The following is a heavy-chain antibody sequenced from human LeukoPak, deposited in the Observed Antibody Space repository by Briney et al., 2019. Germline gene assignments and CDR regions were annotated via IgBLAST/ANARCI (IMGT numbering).Heavy chain of an antibody. D-gene: IGHD3-10*01. V-gene: IGHV3-48*03. J-gene: IGHJ6*04. Sequence: PGGSLRLSCAASGFTFSSYEMNWVRQAPGKGLEWVSYISSSGSTIYYADSVKGRFTISRDNAKNSLYLQMNGLRAEDTAVYYCARSYGSGSYGMDVWGKGTTVTVSS. CDR1: GFTFSSYE. CDR3: ARSYGSGSYGMDV. CDR2: ISSSGSTI.